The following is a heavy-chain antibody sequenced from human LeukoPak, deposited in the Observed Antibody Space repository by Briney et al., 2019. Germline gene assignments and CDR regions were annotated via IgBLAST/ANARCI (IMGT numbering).Heavy chain of an antibody. CDR1: GYTFTSYD. J-gene: IGHJ6*03. D-gene: IGHD5-18*01. CDR3: ARTLWGSSFDYYYYMDV. V-gene: IGHV1-8*03. Sequence: GASVKVSCKASGYTFTSYDINWVRQATGQGLEWIGWMNPNSGNTGYAQKFQGRVTITRNTSISTAYMELSSLRSEDTAVYYCARTLWGSSFDYYYYMDVWGKGTTVTVSS. CDR2: MNPNSGNT.